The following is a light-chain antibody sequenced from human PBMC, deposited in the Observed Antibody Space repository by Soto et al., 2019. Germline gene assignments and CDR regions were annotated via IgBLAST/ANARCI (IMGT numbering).Light chain of an antibody. Sequence: PPPASGPPGKSATISCTGTSRDVGGYNSVSWYQQHPGKAPKLMIYEVSKRPSGVPDRFSGSKSGNTASLTVSGLQAEDEADYYCSSRTVFGTGTKVTVL. CDR2: EVS. V-gene: IGLV2-8*01. CDR1: SRDVGGYNS. J-gene: IGLJ1*01. CDR3: SSRTV.